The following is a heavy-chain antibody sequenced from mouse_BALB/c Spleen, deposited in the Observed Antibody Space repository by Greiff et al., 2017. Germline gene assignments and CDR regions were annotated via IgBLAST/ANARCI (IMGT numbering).Heavy chain of an antibody. CDR1: GFTFSDYY. CDR3: ARERAYDYDVGKFAY. J-gene: IGHJ3*01. D-gene: IGHD2-4*01. CDR2: ISDGGSYT. Sequence: EVKLVESGGGLVKPGGSLKLSCAASGFTFSDYYMYWVRQTPEKRLEWVATISDGGSYTYYPDSVKGRFTISRDNAKNNLYLQMSSLKSEDTAMYYCARERAYDYDVGKFAYWGQGTLVTVSA. V-gene: IGHV5-4*02.